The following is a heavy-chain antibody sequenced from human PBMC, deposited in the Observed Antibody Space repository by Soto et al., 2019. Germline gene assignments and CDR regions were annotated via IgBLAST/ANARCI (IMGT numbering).Heavy chain of an antibody. J-gene: IGHJ4*02. CDR2: IYYSGST. Sequence: SETLSLTCTVSGGSISNADYYWSWVRQPPGKGLEWIGYIYYSGSTYYNPSLKSRVTISLDTSKNQFSLRMSSVTAADTAVYYCASVLLVSVVLYNFDYWGRGTLVTVSS. V-gene: IGHV4-30-4*01. CDR3: ASVLLVSVVLYNFDY. CDR1: GGSISNADYY. D-gene: IGHD2-8*02.